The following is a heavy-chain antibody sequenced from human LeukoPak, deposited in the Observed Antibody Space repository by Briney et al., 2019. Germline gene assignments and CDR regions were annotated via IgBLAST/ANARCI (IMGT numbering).Heavy chain of an antibody. J-gene: IGHJ4*02. CDR2: IRPSGDNT. CDR1: GFTFSSYD. D-gene: IGHD3-9*01. Sequence: PGGSLRLSCAASGFTFSSYDMTWVRQAPGRGLEWVSSIRPSGDNTYYGDSVMGRFTVSSDNAKNSVYLQMNSLGAEDTAVYYCARGSEYDVLTGYFPFDSWGQGTLVTVSS. CDR3: ARGSEYDVLTGYFPFDS. V-gene: IGHV3-21*01.